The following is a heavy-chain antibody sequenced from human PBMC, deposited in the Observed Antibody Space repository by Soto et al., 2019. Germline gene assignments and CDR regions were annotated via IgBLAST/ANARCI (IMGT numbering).Heavy chain of an antibody. CDR3: ARAHDFWGGRQQPIDA. J-gene: IGHJ5*02. CDR2: INHVGIT. D-gene: IGHD3-3*01. Sequence: SETRSLSSAVSGGSFRGFYWTWIRQSPGKGLEWLGDINHVGITNYNPSLKSRVSIPVDTSKSQFSLKLSSVTAADTAVYYCARAHDFWGGRQQPIDAWGQGTLVT. CDR1: GGSFRGFY. V-gene: IGHV4-34*01.